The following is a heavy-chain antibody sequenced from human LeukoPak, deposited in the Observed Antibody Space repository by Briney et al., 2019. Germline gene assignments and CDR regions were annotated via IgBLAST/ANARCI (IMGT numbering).Heavy chain of an antibody. D-gene: IGHD6-19*01. V-gene: IGHV4-39*01. CDR3: GAQRVGWYGLDY. CDR1: GGSISSSSYY. CDR2: IYYSGST. Sequence: SETVSLTCTVSGGSISSSSYYWGWIRQPPGKGLEWIGSIYYSGSTYYNPSLKSRVTISVDTSKNQFSLKLSSVTAADTAVYYCGAQRVGWYGLDYWGQGTLVTVSS. J-gene: IGHJ4*02.